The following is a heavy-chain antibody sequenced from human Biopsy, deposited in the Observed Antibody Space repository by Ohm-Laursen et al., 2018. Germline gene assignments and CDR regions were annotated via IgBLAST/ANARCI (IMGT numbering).Heavy chain of an antibody. D-gene: IGHD3-3*01. CDR1: GYTFATYD. V-gene: IGHV1-8*01. CDR2: INPAKGYA. J-gene: IGHJ5*02. Sequence: SVTVSCTAFGYTFATYDINWVRQAPGQWLGWMGWINPAKGYASYAQCFRGRVTMTRSTSITTVYMELSCLGSEDTAVYYCARVRSGGRVTVFGVEVKTGWLDTWGQGTLVTVSS. CDR3: ARVRSGGRVTVFGVEVKTGWLDT.